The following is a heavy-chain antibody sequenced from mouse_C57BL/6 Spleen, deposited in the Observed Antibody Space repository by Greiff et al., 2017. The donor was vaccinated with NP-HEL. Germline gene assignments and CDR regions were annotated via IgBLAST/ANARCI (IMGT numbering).Heavy chain of an antibody. J-gene: IGHJ2*01. CDR1: GFTFSDYG. V-gene: IGHV5-17*01. Sequence: EVNLVESGGGLVKPGGSLKLSCAASGFTFSDYGMHWVRQAPEKGLEWVAYISSGSSTIYYADTVKGRFTISRDNAKNTLFLQMTSLRSEDTAMYYCARDYYGSSFYYFDYWGQGTTLTVSS. CDR2: ISSGSSTI. CDR3: ARDYYGSSFYYFDY. D-gene: IGHD1-1*01.